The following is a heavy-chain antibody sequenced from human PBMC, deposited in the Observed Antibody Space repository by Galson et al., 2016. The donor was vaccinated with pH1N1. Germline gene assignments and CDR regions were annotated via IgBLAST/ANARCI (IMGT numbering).Heavy chain of an antibody. CDR3: ARDEGYVNYYRGRDV. Sequence: SLRLSCAVSGFSVRSNYMSWVRQAPGKGLEWVSVIYTGGITQYADSVKGRFTISRDNSKNTPYLQTNSLRAEDTAIYFCARDEGYVNYYRGRDVWGQGTTVIVSS. D-gene: IGHD5-12*01. CDR2: IYTGGIT. J-gene: IGHJ6*02. V-gene: IGHV3-53*01. CDR1: GFSVRSNY.